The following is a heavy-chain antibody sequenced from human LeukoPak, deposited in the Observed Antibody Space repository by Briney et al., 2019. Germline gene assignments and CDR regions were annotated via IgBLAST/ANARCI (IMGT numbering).Heavy chain of an antibody. CDR1: GYTFTCYY. CDR3: ARVDYSNHLVDY. D-gene: IGHD4-11*01. CDR2: INPNSGGT. V-gene: IGHV1-2*02. Sequence: GASVKVSCKASGYTFTCYYMHWVRQAPGQGLEWMGWINPNSGGTNYAQKFQGRVTMTRDTPISTAYMELSRLRSDDTAVYYCARVDYSNHLVDYWGQGTLVTVSS. J-gene: IGHJ4*02.